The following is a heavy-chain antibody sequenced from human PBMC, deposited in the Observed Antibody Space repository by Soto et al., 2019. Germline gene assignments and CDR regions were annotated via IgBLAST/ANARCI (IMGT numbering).Heavy chain of an antibody. D-gene: IGHD5-12*01. CDR1: DRSFSGYY. Sequence: PSETLSLTCAVYDRSFSGYYWSWIRQPPGKGLEWIGYIYYSGSTNYNPSLKSRVTISVDTSKNQFSLKLSSVTAADTAVYYCARQRDGYTIAWDYWGQGTLVTVSS. CDR3: ARQRDGYTIAWDY. V-gene: IGHV4-59*08. J-gene: IGHJ4*02. CDR2: IYYSGST.